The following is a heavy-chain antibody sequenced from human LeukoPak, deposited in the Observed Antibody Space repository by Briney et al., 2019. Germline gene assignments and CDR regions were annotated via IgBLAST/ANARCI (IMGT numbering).Heavy chain of an antibody. CDR2: ISGSTGVI. CDR3: ARGLYYMDV. V-gene: IGHV3-48*01. Sequence: PGGSLRLSCSTSGFTFSTQTMAWVRQAPGKGLECLSYISGSTGVIYYADSVKGRFTISRDNAKSAVSLQMDSLKVEDTAVYYCARGLYYMDVWGKGTTVTVSS. J-gene: IGHJ6*03. CDR1: GFTFSTQT.